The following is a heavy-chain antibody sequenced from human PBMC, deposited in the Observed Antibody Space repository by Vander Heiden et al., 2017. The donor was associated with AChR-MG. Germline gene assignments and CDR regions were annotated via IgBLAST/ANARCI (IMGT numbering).Heavy chain of an antibody. CDR1: GGSFSGYY. J-gene: IGHJ6*03. V-gene: IGHV4-34*01. D-gene: IGHD2-8*01. CDR3: ARVRSGIVLAKSYYMDV. Sequence: QVQLQQWGAGLLKPSETLSLTCAVYGGSFSGYYWSWIRQPPGKGLEWIGEINHSGSTNYNPSLKSRVTISVDTSKNQFSLKLSSVTAADTAVYYCARVRSGIVLAKSYYMDVWGKGTTVTVSS. CDR2: INHSGST.